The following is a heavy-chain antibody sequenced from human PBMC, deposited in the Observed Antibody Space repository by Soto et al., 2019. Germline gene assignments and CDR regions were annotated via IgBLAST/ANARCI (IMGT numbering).Heavy chain of an antibody. CDR3: ARRDIVVVVAALNAFDI. V-gene: IGHV4-39*01. CDR1: GGSISSSSYY. CDR2: IYYSGST. J-gene: IGHJ3*02. Sequence: QLQLQESGPGLVKPSETLSLTCTVSGGSISSSSYYWGWIRQPPGKGLGWIGSIYYSGSTYYNPSLKSRVTLSVDTSKNQFSLKLSSVTAADTAVYYCARRDIVVVVAALNAFDIWGQGTMVTVSS. D-gene: IGHD2-15*01.